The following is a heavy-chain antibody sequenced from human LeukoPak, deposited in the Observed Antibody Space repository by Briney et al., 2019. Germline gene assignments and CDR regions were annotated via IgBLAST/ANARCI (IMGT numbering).Heavy chain of an antibody. V-gene: IGHV3-53*01. J-gene: IGHJ6*02. CDR3: AKLGTMIVVYGMDV. CDR1: GFNVSSNY. CDR2: IYRGGST. Sequence: GESLKISCAASGFNVSSNYMTWVRQAPGKGLEWVSVIYRGGSTYYADSVKGRFTISRDNSKNTLYLQMNSLRAEDTAVYYCAKLGTMIVVYGMDVWGQGTTVTVSS. D-gene: IGHD3-22*01.